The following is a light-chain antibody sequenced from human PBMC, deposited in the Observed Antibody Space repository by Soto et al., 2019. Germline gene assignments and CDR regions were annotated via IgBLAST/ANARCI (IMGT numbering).Light chain of an antibody. CDR3: QQRSNRPQT. V-gene: IGKV3-11*01. Sequence: EIVLTKSPTALALSSGGRATPSCRASQSVSSYLAWYQQRPGQAPRLLIYDASTRATGIPARFSGSGSGTDFTLTISSLESEDFAVYYCQQRSNRPQTFGQGTKVDIK. CDR1: QSVSSY. CDR2: DAS. J-gene: IGKJ1*01.